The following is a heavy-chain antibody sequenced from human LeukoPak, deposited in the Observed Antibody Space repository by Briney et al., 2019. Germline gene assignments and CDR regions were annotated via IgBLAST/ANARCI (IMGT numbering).Heavy chain of an antibody. J-gene: IGHJ4*02. D-gene: IGHD1-14*01. Sequence: PGGSRRLAWAASAFTFSSDGMDWVRQAPGKGLEWVEFIRYDGSNKYYAASVKGRFTISRDNSKNTLYLQMNSLRAEDTAVYYCAKGGYDPVCWGQGTLVTVSS. CDR3: AKGGYDPVC. V-gene: IGHV3-30*02. CDR1: AFTFSSDG. CDR2: IRYDGSNK.